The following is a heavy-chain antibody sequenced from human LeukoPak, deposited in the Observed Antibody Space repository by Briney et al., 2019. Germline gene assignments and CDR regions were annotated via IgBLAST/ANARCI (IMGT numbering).Heavy chain of an antibody. CDR3: ARVSYCGGDCYTHDAFDI. Sequence: PGGSLRLSCAASGFTFSSYGMSWVRQAPGKGLEWVSAISGSGGSTYYADSVKGRFTISRDNSKNTLYLQMNSLRAEDTAVYYCARVSYCGGDCYTHDAFDIWGQGTMITVSS. CDR2: ISGSGGST. J-gene: IGHJ3*02. V-gene: IGHV3-23*01. CDR1: GFTFSSYG. D-gene: IGHD2-21*02.